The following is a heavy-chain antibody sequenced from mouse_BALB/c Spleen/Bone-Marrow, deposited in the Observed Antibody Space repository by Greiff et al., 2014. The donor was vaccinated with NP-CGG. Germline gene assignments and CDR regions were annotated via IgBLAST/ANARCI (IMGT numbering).Heavy chain of an antibody. CDR1: GYTFSSYW. V-gene: IGHV1-9*01. Sequence: QVQLQQSGAELMKPGASVKISCKATGYTFSSYWIEWVKQRPGHGLEWIGEILPGSGSTNYNEKFKGKATFAADTSSNTAYTQLSSLTSEDSAVYYCARGNYGSSPWFAYWGQGTLVTVSA. CDR3: ARGNYGSSPWFAY. CDR2: ILPGSGST. D-gene: IGHD1-1*01. J-gene: IGHJ3*01.